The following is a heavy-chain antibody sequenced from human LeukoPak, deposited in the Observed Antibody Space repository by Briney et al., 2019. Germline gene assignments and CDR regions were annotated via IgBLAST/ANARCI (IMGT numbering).Heavy chain of an antibody. D-gene: IGHD3-22*01. CDR2: IYSGGST. CDR3: AKDIWCCDYDSSGYYEKAKVAEAEYFQH. Sequence: PGGSLRLSCAASGFTVSSNYMSWVRQAPGKGLEWVSVIYSGGSTYYADSVKGRFTISRDNSKNTLYLQMNSLRAEDTAVYYCAKDIWCCDYDSSGYYEKAKVAEAEYFQHWGQGTLVTVSS. CDR1: GFTVSSNY. V-gene: IGHV3-66*01. J-gene: IGHJ1*01.